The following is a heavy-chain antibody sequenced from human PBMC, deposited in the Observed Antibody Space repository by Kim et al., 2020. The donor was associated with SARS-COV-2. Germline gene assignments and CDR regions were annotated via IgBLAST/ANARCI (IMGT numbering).Heavy chain of an antibody. CDR3: ARELEVCTMAVLMGVPTYYNGLDV. CDR1: GFNFNDYG. D-gene: IGHD2-8*01. J-gene: IGHJ6*02. CDR2: ISRTSGSI. Sequence: GGSLRLSCVGFGFNFNDYGINWVRQAPGKGLEWISYISRTSGSIYYADSVKGRFTIARDKAEKSVFLQMNSLRDDDTAVYYCARELEVCTMAVLMGVPTYYNGLDVWGQGTTVTVSS. V-gene: IGHV3-48*02.